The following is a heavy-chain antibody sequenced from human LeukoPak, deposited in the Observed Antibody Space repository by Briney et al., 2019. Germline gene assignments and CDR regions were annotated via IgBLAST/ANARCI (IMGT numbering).Heavy chain of an antibody. CDR3: AREAYGSGSYSL. CDR2: ISSSGSTI. D-gene: IGHD3-10*01. V-gene: IGHV3-11*01. Sequence: GGSLTLSCTASGFTFSDYYMSWIRQAPGKGLEGVSYISSSGSTIYYADSVKGRFTISRDNAKNSLYLQMNSLRAEDTAVYYCAREAYGSGSYSLWGQGTLVTVSS. J-gene: IGHJ4*02. CDR1: GFTFSDYY.